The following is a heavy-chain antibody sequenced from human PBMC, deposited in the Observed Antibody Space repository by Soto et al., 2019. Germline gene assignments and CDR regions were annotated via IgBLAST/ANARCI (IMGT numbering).Heavy chain of an antibody. CDR1: GFSLSTSGMS. D-gene: IGHD4-17*01. CDR2: LDWDDAK. CDR3: ARAFMTSVTALDF. Sequence: SGPTLVNPTQTLTLTCTFSGFSLSTSGMSVSWIRQPPGKALEWLALLDWDDAKYYSPSLKTRLTISKGTSKNQVVLKMTNMDPVDTATYYCARAFMTSVTALDFWRQGTLVTMSS. V-gene: IGHV2-70*01. J-gene: IGHJ4*02.